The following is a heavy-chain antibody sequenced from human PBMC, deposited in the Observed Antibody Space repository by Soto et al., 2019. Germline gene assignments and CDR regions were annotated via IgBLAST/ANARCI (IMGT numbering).Heavy chain of an antibody. CDR2: ISSSSSYI. Sequence: PGGSLRLSCAASVFTFSSYSMNWVRQAPGKGLEWVSSISSSSSYIYYADSVKGRFTISRDNAKNSLYLQMNSLRAEDTAVYYCARDAANYYYDSSGYLDLAYWGQGTLVTVSS. CDR1: VFTFSSYS. V-gene: IGHV3-21*01. D-gene: IGHD3-22*01. J-gene: IGHJ4*02. CDR3: ARDAANYYYDSSGYLDLAY.